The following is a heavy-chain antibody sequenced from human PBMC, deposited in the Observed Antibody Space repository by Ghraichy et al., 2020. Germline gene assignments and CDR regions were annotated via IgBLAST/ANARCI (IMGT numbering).Heavy chain of an antibody. Sequence: GGSLRLSCAASGFTFSSYAMSWVRQAPGKGLEWVSAISGSGGSTYYADSVKGRFTISRDNSKNTLYLQMNSLRAEDTAVYYCAKDCTAYYDSSGYDAFDIWGQGTMVTVSS. CDR1: GFTFSSYA. J-gene: IGHJ3*02. CDR2: ISGSGGST. V-gene: IGHV3-23*01. CDR3: AKDCTAYYDSSGYDAFDI. D-gene: IGHD3-22*01.